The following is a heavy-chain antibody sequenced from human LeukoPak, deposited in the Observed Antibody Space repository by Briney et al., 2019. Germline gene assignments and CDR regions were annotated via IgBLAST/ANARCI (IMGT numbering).Heavy chain of an antibody. Sequence: SETLSLTCTVSGGSISSYYWSWIRQPAGKGLEWIGRIYTSGSTNYNPSLKSRVTMSVDTSKNQFSLKLSSVTAADTAVYYCARAGDYYDSSGYPYYFDYWGQGTLVTVSS. J-gene: IGHJ4*02. V-gene: IGHV4-4*07. CDR3: ARAGDYYDSSGYPYYFDY. CDR2: IYTSGST. D-gene: IGHD3-22*01. CDR1: GGSISSYY.